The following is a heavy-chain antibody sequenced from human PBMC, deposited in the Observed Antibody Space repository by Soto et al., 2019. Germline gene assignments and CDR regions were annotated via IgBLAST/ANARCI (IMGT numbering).Heavy chain of an antibody. CDR1: GFTFSSYW. D-gene: IGHD3-9*01. CDR3: AKDQEVVLRYFDWFPDPRDY. Sequence: PGGSLRLSCAASGFTFSSYWMHWVRQAPGKGLVWVSRISSSGGSTYYADSVKGRFTISRDNAKNTLYLQMNSLRAEDTAVYYCAKDQEVVLRYFDWFPDPRDYWGQGTLVTVSS. V-gene: IGHV3-74*01. J-gene: IGHJ4*02. CDR2: ISSSGGST.